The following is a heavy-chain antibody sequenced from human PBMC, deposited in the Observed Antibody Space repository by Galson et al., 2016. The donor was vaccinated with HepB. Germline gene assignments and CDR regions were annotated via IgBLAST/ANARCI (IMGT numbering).Heavy chain of an antibody. CDR3: ASDDFKLARSAGMDV. D-gene: IGHD3-3*02. Sequence: SLRLSCAASGSTFSGYGMNWVRQAPGKGLEWVSYISDTSSHTYYAESVKGRFTISRDNAKNSLYLQMNSLRVEDTDVYYCASDDFKLARSAGMDVWGQGTTVTVSS. CDR1: GSTFSGYG. V-gene: IGHV3-21*01. CDR2: ISDTSSHT. J-gene: IGHJ6*02.